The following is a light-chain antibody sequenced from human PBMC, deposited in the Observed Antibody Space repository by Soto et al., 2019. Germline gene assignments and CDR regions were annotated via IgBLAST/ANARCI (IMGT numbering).Light chain of an antibody. V-gene: IGKV1-27*01. CDR3: QKYDRAPAA. CDR2: AAS. CDR1: HDIKKF. J-gene: IGKJ1*01. Sequence: DIQVTQSPYSLSASPGDRITITCRASHDIKKFLAWYQQKPGEVPHLLIYAASTLRPGVPSRFSGNGSATDFTLTIASLQPADVATYYCQKYDRAPAAFGQGTKVDVK.